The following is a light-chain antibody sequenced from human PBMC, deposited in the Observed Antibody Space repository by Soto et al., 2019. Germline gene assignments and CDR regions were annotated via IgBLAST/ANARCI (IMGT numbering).Light chain of an antibody. CDR3: QQSFNNPRT. J-gene: IGKJ1*01. Sequence: DIQMTQSPSSLSASVRDRVTITCRASQGIANYLNWYQQKPGKAPKLLIFGATSLQSGVPSKFSGSGSGTDVTLTISSLQPEDFATYDCQQSFNNPRTFGQGTKVDIK. V-gene: IGKV1-39*01. CDR2: GAT. CDR1: QGIANY.